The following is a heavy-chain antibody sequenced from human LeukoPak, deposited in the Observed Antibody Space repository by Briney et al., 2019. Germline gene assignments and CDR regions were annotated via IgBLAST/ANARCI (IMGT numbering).Heavy chain of an antibody. Sequence: SGTLSLTCAVSGGSISSSNWWSWVRQPPGTGLEWIGYIYYSGTTSYNPSLKSRVTISVDTSKNQFSLKLTSVTAADTAVYYCARDPRSGNYLDYWGQGALVTVSS. CDR3: ARDPRSGNYLDY. CDR2: IYYSGTT. J-gene: IGHJ4*02. D-gene: IGHD3-10*01. CDR1: GGSISSSNW. V-gene: IGHV4-4*02.